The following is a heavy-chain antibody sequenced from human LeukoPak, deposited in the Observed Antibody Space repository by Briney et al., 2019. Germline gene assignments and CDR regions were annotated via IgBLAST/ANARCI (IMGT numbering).Heavy chain of an antibody. Sequence: GGSLRLSCAASGFTVSNNYMIWVRQAPGKGLEWVSLIYSNGVTNYADSVKGRLTISRDNSKNTLYLQMNSLRAEDTAVYYCAKDPLGEWELYLEEYYFDYWGQGTLVTVSS. J-gene: IGHJ4*02. CDR3: AKDPLGEWELYLEEYYFDY. CDR1: GFTVSNNY. CDR2: IYSNGVT. D-gene: IGHD1-26*01. V-gene: IGHV3-53*01.